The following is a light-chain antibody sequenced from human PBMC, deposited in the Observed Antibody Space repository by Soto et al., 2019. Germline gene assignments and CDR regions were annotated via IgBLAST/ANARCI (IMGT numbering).Light chain of an antibody. Sequence: DIQMTQSPSTLSGSVGDRVTITCRASQTISSWLAWYQQKPGKDTKLLIYKASTLKSGVPSRFSGSGSGTEFTLTIRSLQPDDFATYDCQRYNSYSEAFGQGTKVDIK. J-gene: IGKJ1*01. CDR3: QRYNSYSEA. CDR2: KAS. V-gene: IGKV1-5*03. CDR1: QTISSW.